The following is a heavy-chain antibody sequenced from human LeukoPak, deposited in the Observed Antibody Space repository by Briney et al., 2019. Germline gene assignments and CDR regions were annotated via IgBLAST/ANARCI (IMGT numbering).Heavy chain of an antibody. J-gene: IGHJ4*02. CDR2: IYTSGST. Sequence: SETLSLTCTVSGGSISSGSYYWSWIRQPAGKGLEWIGRIYTSGSTNYNPSLKSRVTISVDKSKNQFSLKLSSVTAADTAVYYCASFDYSGYALTDYWGQGTLVTVSS. CDR1: GGSISSGSYY. V-gene: IGHV4-61*02. D-gene: IGHD5-12*01. CDR3: ASFDYSGYALTDY.